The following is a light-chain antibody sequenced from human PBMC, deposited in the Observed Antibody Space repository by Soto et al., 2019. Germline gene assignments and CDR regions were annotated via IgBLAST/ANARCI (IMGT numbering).Light chain of an antibody. CDR2: EVS. Sequence: QSVLTQPASVSGSPGQSITISCTGTSSDIGAYNYVSWYQQHPGKAPKLMIYEVSNRPSGVSNRFSGSKSGYTASLTISGLQSEDEADYHCSSYTSTSTLWVFGGGTKLTVL. V-gene: IGLV2-14*01. CDR1: SSDIGAYNY. J-gene: IGLJ3*02. CDR3: SSYTSTSTLWV.